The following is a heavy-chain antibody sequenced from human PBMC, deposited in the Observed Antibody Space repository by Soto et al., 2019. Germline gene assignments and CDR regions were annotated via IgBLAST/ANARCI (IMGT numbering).Heavy chain of an antibody. V-gene: IGHV1-46*01. CDR3: ARVRNGYSYSYFDD. CDR2: INPSGGST. Sequence: GASVKVSCKASGYTFTSYYIHWVRQAPGQGLEWMGTINPSGGSTSYTQKFQDRVTMSRDTSTSTVYMELSSLTSEDTAVYYCARVRNGYSYSYFDDWGQGTLVTVSS. CDR1: GYTFTSYY. J-gene: IGHJ4*02. D-gene: IGHD5-18*01.